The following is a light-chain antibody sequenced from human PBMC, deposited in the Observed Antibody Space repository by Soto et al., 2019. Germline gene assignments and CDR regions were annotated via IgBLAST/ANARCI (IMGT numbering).Light chain of an antibody. V-gene: IGLV2-8*01. Sequence: QSVLTQPPSASGSPGQSVTISCTGTSSDVGGYNYVSWYQQHPGKAPKLMIYEVSKRPSGVPDRFSGSKSGNTASLTVSGLQAEDEAHYYCSSYAGKGYVFGTGTKVTVL. CDR2: EVS. J-gene: IGLJ1*01. CDR3: SSYAGKGYV. CDR1: SSDVGGYNY.